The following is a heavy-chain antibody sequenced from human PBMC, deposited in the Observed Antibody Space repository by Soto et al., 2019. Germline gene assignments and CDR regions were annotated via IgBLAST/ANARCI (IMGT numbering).Heavy chain of an antibody. CDR3: ARVPYGDYDYYYYGMDV. CDR2: IWYDGSNK. V-gene: IGHV3-33*01. D-gene: IGHD4-17*01. Sequence: GGSLRLSCAASGFTFSSYGMHWVRQAPGKGLEWVAVIWYDGSNKYYADSVKGRFTISRDNSKNTLYLQMNSLRAEDTAVYYCARVPYGDYDYYYYGMDVWGQGTTVTVSS. CDR1: GFTFSSYG. J-gene: IGHJ6*02.